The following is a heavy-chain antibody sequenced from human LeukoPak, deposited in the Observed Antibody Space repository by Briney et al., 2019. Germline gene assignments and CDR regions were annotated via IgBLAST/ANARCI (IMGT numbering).Heavy chain of an antibody. D-gene: IGHD6-19*01. V-gene: IGHV4-39*01. J-gene: IGHJ4*02. CDR3: ARHEGTSGWPFDY. CDR2: IFYSGTT. Sequence: SETLSLTCTVSGGSISSRSYYWGWIRQPPGKGLEWIGSIFYSGTTYYNPSLKSRVTISVDTSKNQFSLRLSSVTAADTVVYYCARHEGTSGWPFDYWGQGTLVTVSS. CDR1: GGSISSRSYY.